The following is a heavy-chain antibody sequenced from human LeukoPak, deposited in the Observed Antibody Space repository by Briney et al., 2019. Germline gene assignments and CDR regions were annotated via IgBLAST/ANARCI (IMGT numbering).Heavy chain of an antibody. V-gene: IGHV1-3*04. J-gene: IGHJ4*02. D-gene: IGHD6-13*01. Sequence: ASVKVSCKASGTSFTTNAMHWVRQAPGQRLEWMGWINTDNGNTHYLQKFQGRVTITRDTSASTTYMELSSLTSEDTAVYYCARDPIGSRWPYYFDYWGQGTLVTVSS. CDR1: GTSFTTNA. CDR2: INTDNGNT. CDR3: ARDPIGSRWPYYFDY.